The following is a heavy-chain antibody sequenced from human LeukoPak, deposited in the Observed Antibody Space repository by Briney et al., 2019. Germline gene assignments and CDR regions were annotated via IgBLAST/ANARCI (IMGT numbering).Heavy chain of an antibody. V-gene: IGHV3-74*01. Sequence: GGSLRLSCAATGFTFSRYWMHWVRQAPGKGLVWVSRIKTDGSYTSYADSVKGRFTISRDNAKSTLFLQMNGLRGEDTAIYYCASEEGGLDVWGQGTTVTVSS. CDR2: IKTDGSYT. J-gene: IGHJ6*02. CDR1: GFTFSRYW. CDR3: ASEEGGLDV.